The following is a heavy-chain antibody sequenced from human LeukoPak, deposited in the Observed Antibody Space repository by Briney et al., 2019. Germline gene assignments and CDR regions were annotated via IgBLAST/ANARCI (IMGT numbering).Heavy chain of an antibody. CDR2: INPNSGGT. J-gene: IGHJ4*02. CDR3: ASYPYYYGSGSYYNLVY. CDR1: GYTFTGYY. D-gene: IGHD3-10*01. Sequence: ASVKVSFKSSGYTFTGYYMHWVRQAPGQGLEWMGWINPNSGGTNYAQKFQGRVTMTRDTSISTAYMELSRLRSDDTAVYYCASYPYYYGSGSYYNLVYWGQGTLVTVSS. V-gene: IGHV1-2*02.